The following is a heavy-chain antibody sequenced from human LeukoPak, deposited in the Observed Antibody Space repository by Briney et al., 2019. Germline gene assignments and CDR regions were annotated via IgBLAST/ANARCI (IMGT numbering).Heavy chain of an antibody. V-gene: IGHV3-48*01. CDR2: IRSSSS. J-gene: IGHJ3*02. Sequence: GGSLRLSCSASGFAFSTFSFNWVRQAPGKGLEWLSYIRSSSSVADSVKGRFTISRDDAKHSLHLHMNSLRAEDTAVYYCVRDLAYAFDTWGQGTVVTVSS. CDR3: VRDLAYAFDT. CDR1: GFAFSTFS.